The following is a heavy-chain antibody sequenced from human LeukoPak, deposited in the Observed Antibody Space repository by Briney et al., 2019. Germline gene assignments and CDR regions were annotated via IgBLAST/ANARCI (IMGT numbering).Heavy chain of an antibody. D-gene: IGHD6-6*01. CDR2: INAYNGDT. CDR1: GYTFTSYG. V-gene: IGHV1-18*01. Sequence: ASVKVSCKASGYTFTSYGISWVRQAPGQGLEWMAWINAYNGDTNFAQKLQGRVTVTTDTSTSTAYMELRSLRSDDTAVYYCARDLRSSSVYYSDYWGQGTLVTVSS. J-gene: IGHJ4*02. CDR3: ARDLRSSSVYYSDY.